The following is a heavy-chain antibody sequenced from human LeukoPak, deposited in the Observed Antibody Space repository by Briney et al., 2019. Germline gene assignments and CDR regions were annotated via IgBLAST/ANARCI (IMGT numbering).Heavy chain of an antibody. J-gene: IGHJ5*02. CDR2: INPNSGGT. CDR3: ARVPTPRFGELLYRNWFDP. D-gene: IGHD3-10*01. CDR1: GYTFTGYY. Sequence: ASVKVSCKASGYTFTGYYMHWVRQAPGQGLEWMGWINPNSGGTNYAQKFQGRVTMTRDTSISTAYMELSRLRSDDTAVYYCARVPTPRFGELLYRNWFDPWGQGTLVTVSS. V-gene: IGHV1-2*02.